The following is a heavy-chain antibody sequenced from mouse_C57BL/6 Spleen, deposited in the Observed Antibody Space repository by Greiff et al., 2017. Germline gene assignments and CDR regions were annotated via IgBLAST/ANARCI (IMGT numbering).Heavy chain of an antibody. CDR3: AREEGTTVAPGYFDV. CDR1: GYTFTSYW. D-gene: IGHD1-1*01. J-gene: IGHJ1*03. CDR2: INPSNGGT. V-gene: IGHV1-53*01. Sequence: VQLQQPGTELVKPGASVKLSCKASGYTFTSYWMHWVKQRPGQGLEWIGNINPSNGGTNYNEQFKSKATLTVDKSSSTADMQLSSLTSEDSAVYYCAREEGTTVAPGYFDVWGTGTTVTVSS.